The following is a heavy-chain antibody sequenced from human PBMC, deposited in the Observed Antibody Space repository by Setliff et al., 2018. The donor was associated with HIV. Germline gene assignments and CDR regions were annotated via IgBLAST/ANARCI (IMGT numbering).Heavy chain of an antibody. CDR2: IYYSGST. D-gene: IGHD2-2*01. CDR1: GGSITGYY. Sequence: SETLSLTCTVSGGSITGYYWSWIRQPPGKGLEWIGYIYYSGSTNYSPSLKSRVTISLDTSKKQFSLKLSSVTAADTAVYWCAREGSSTSPIPLWGQGILVTVSS. J-gene: IGHJ4*02. CDR3: AREGSSTSPIPL. V-gene: IGHV4-59*12.